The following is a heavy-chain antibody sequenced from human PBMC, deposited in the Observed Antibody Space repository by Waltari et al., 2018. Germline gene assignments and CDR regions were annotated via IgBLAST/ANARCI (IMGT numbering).Heavy chain of an antibody. Sequence: EVQLVASGGGLIQPGGSLRLSCAASGFTVSGHYMSWVRQAPGKGLEWVSVINSGGDTHYADSVKGRFTISRDNSKNTMYLQMNTLRAEDTALYYCTRDVTGYYYFDLWGRGTLVTVSS. J-gene: IGHJ2*01. V-gene: IGHV3-53*01. CDR2: INSGGDT. CDR3: TRDVTGYYYFDL. CDR1: GFTVSGHY.